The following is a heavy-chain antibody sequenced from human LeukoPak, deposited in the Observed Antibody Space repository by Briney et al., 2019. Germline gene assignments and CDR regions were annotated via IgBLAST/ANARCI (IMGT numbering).Heavy chain of an antibody. D-gene: IGHD6-19*01. V-gene: IGHV1-2*02. CDR1: GYTFTGYY. J-gene: IGHJ3*02. Sequence: ASVKVSCKASGYTFTGYYMHWVRQAPGQGLEWMGWINPNSGDTNYSQEFQGRVSMTRDTSINTAYMELSRLTSDDTAVYYCARGPQRGEQWLVAVGDAFGIWGQGTMVTVSS. CDR2: INPNSGDT. CDR3: ARGPQRGEQWLVAVGDAFGI.